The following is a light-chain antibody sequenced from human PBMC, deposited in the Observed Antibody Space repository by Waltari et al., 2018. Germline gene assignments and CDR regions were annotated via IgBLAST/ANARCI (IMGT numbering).Light chain of an antibody. CDR2: LNS. V-gene: IGLV1-40*01. Sequence: YQQFPGTAPKLLMYLNSIRPSGVPDRFSGSKSGTSASLAITVLQAEDEADYYCQSYDITLTASVVGGGTKLTVL. CDR3: QSYDITLTASV. J-gene: IGLJ2*01.